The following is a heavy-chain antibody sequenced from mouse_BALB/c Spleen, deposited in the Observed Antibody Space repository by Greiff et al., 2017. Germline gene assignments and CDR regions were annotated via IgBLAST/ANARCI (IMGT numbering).Heavy chain of an antibody. CDR1: GYTFTSYY. J-gene: IGHJ4*01. CDR3: TRSLRNYYAMDY. CDR2: INPSNGGT. V-gene: IGHV1S81*02. Sequence: QVQLKQSGAELVKPGASVKLSCKASGYTFTSYYMYWVKQRPGQGLEWIGEINPSNGGTNFNEKFKSKATLTVDKSSSTAYMQLSSLTSEDSAVYYCTRSLRNYYAMDYWGQGTSVTVSS. D-gene: IGHD1-1*01.